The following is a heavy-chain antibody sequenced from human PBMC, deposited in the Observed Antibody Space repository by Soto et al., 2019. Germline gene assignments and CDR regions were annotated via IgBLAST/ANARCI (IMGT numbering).Heavy chain of an antibody. V-gene: IGHV3-30*03. J-gene: IGHJ6*02. CDR1: GFTFSSYG. CDR3: AIYPHYDILTGYYIGGMDV. Sequence: PGGSLRLSCAASGFTFSSYGMHWVRQAPGKGLEWVAVISYDGSNKYYADSVKGRFTISRDNSKNMLYLQMNSLRAEDTAVYFCAIYPHYDILTGYYIGGMDVWGQGTTVTSP. D-gene: IGHD3-9*01. CDR2: ISYDGSNK.